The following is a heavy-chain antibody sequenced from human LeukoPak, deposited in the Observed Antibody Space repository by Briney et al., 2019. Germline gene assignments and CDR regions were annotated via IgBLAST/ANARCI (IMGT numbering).Heavy chain of an antibody. CDR1: GYSISSGYY. V-gene: IGHV4-38-2*02. CDR2: IYHSGTP. D-gene: IGHD3-3*01. J-gene: IGHJ4*02. CDR3: ARVGWSAPVTY. Sequence: SETLSLTCTVSGYSISSGYYWGWIRQPPGTGLGRIGSIYHSGTPYYNPSLKTPVTISPDTSKNQYSLNRSSVTAADTAVHYCARVGWSAPVTYWGQGTLVTVSS.